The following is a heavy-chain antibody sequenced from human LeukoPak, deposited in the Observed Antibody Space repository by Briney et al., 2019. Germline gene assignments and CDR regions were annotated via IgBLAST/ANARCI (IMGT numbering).Heavy chain of an antibody. CDR1: GYTFTSHG. Sequence: ASVKVSCKASGYTFTSHGISWVRQAPGQGLERMGWISSYNGNTNYAQKFQGRVNMTTDTSTSTAYMELRSLRSDDTAVYYCVRLTYYSGSGAYDYWGQGTLVTVSS. CDR2: ISSYNGNT. CDR3: VRLTYYSGSGAYDY. V-gene: IGHV1-18*04. J-gene: IGHJ4*02. D-gene: IGHD3-10*01.